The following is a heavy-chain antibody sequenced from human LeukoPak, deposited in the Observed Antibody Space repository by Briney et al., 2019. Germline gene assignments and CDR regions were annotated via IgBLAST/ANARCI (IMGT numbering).Heavy chain of an antibody. J-gene: IGHJ4*02. CDR2: IYYSGNT. V-gene: IGHV4-31*03. Sequence: SETLSLTCTVSGGSISSGSYYWSWIRQHPGKGLEWIGYIYYSGNTYYNPSLKSRVTISVDTSKNQFSLKLSSVTAADTAVYYCARDQSGRVDYWGQGTLVTVSS. D-gene: IGHD1-26*01. CDR1: GGSISSGSYY. CDR3: ARDQSGRVDY.